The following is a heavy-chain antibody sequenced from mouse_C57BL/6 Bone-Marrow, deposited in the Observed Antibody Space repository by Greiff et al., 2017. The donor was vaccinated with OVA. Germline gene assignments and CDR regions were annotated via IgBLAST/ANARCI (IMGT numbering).Heavy chain of an antibody. Sequence: VQLQQSGAELVRPGASVKLSCTASGFNIKDDYMHWVKQRPEQGLEWIGWIDPENGDTEYASKFQGKATITADTSSNTAYLQLSSLTSEDTAVYYGTTDTTVVATRDYWGQGTTLTVSS. CDR1: GFNIKDDY. J-gene: IGHJ2*01. CDR3: TTDTTVVATRDY. CDR2: IDPENGDT. V-gene: IGHV14-4*01. D-gene: IGHD1-1*01.